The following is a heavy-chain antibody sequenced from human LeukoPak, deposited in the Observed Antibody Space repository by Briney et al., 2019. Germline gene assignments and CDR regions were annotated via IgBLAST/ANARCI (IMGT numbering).Heavy chain of an antibody. CDR1: GYTLTELS. Sequence: VASVKVSCKVSGYTLTELSMHWGRQAPGKGIEGMGGFDPEDGETIYAQKFQGRVTITEDTSTDTAYMELSSLRSEDTAVYYCATDFSFGSGWYWGFDPWGQGTLVTVSS. J-gene: IGHJ5*02. D-gene: IGHD6-19*01. CDR2: FDPEDGET. CDR3: ATDFSFGSGWYWGFDP. V-gene: IGHV1-24*01.